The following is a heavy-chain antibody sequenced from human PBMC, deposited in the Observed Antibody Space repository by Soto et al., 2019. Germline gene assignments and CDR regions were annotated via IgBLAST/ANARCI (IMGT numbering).Heavy chain of an antibody. CDR3: AREYCGTDCFSGRWRSFDI. CDR1: GGTFRSYT. V-gene: IGHV1-69*08. J-gene: IGHJ3*02. D-gene: IGHD2-21*02. CDR2: IIPMDGTV. Sequence: QVQLVQSGAEVKKPGSSVNVSCKASGGTFRSYTINWVRQAPGQGLEWMGRIIPMDGTVNYAQKFQGRVTITADKSTRRSYMELNSLRSEDTAIYYCAREYCGTDCFSGRWRSFDIWGQGAMVTVSS.